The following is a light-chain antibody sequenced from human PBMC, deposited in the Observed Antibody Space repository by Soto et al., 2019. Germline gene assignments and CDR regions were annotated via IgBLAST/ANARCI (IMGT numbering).Light chain of an antibody. CDR2: EVS. V-gene: IGLV2-14*01. Sequence: QSVLTQPASVSGSPGQSVTISCTGTSSDVGDYNYVCWYQQHPGRAPKLLIFEVSNRPSGVSDRFSGSKSGNTASLIISGLQAEDEATYYCTSYTSKSSLYVFGTGTEVTVL. CDR3: TSYTSKSSLYV. CDR1: SSDVGDYNY. J-gene: IGLJ1*01.